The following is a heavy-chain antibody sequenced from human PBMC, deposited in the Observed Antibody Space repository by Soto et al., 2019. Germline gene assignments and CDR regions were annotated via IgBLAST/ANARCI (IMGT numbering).Heavy chain of an antibody. CDR1: GFPFSNFA. D-gene: IGHD3-10*01. J-gene: IGHJ4*02. Sequence: VHLVQSAAEVKNPGASVKVSCKTSGFPFSNFAMHWVRQAPGQRREWMGWIDAGNGNTNYSERLQGRVTISRDTPATTVNMGLKSLRSEDTAVYYCASNWFGRYDYWGQGTLVTVSS. V-gene: IGHV1-3*01. CDR2: IDAGNGNT. CDR3: ASNWFGRYDY.